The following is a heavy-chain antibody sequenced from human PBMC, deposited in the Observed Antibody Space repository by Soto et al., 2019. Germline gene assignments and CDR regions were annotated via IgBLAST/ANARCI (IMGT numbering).Heavy chain of an antibody. CDR2: INPGSGVT. J-gene: IGHJ4*02. V-gene: IGHV1-2*02. CDR1: GYSFTKYH. D-gene: IGHD1-1*01. CDR3: ARVAGHKNARFDT. Sequence: GASVKVSCKASGYSFTKYHMHWVRQAPGQGLEWMGWINPGSGVTNQAQKFQGRVTMIRDTSITTTYMELNSLTSDDTAVYYCARVAGHKNARFDTWGQGALVTVSS.